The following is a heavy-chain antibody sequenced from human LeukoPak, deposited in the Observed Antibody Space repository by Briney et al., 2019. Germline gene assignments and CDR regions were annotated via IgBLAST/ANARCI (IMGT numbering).Heavy chain of an antibody. V-gene: IGHV4-34*01. Sequence: SETLSLTCAVYGGSFSGYYWSWIRQPPGKGLEWIGEINHSGSSNYNPSLKSRVTISVDTSKNQFSLKLSSVTAADTAVYYCARLITGGWFDPWGQGTLVTVSS. CDR2: INHSGSS. J-gene: IGHJ5*02. CDR1: GGSFSGYY. D-gene: IGHD7-27*01. CDR3: ARLITGGWFDP.